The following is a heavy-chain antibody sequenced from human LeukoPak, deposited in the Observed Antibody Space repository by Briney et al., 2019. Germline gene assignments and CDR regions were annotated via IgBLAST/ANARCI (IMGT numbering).Heavy chain of an antibody. J-gene: IGHJ4*02. V-gene: IGHV4-39*01. CDR2: IYYSGST. CDR3: ARHDRSVLAVVPDY. CDR1: GFTFSSYW. Sequence: GSLRLSCAASGFTFSSYWMSWIRQPPGKGLEWIGSIYYSGSTYYNPSLKSRVTISVDTSKNQFSLKLSSVTAADTAVYYCARHDRSVLAVVPDYWGQGTLVTVSS. D-gene: IGHD6-19*01.